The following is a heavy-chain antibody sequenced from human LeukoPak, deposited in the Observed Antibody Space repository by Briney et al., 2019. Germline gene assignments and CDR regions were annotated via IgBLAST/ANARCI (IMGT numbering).Heavy chain of an antibody. CDR3: AREGYCSGGSCYRDYYYYGMDV. V-gene: IGHV4-31*03. J-gene: IGHJ6*02. CDR1: GGSISGGGYY. D-gene: IGHD2-15*01. Sequence: PSETLSLTCTVSGGSISGGGYYWSWVRQLPGRGLEWIGYISYSGSTYYNPSLKTRITISLDTSKNQFSLNLSSVTAADTAVYYCAREGYCSGGSCYRDYYYYGMDVWGQGTTVTVSS. CDR2: ISYSGST.